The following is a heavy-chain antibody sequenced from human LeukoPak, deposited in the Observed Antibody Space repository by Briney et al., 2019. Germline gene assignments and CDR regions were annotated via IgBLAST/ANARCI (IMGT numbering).Heavy chain of an antibody. CDR3: ARHLSGGSSCCNLDY. CDR2: IYHRYSDT. CDR1: GYSFITYW. J-gene: IGHJ4*02. D-gene: IGHD2-15*01. Sequence: GESLKISCSASGYSFITYWIGWVRQVPGEGLEWMGIIYHRYSDTSYSPSFEGQVTISVDKSNNTAYLQWSSLKASDTAIYYCARHLSGGSSCCNLDYWGQGTLVTVSS. V-gene: IGHV5-51*01.